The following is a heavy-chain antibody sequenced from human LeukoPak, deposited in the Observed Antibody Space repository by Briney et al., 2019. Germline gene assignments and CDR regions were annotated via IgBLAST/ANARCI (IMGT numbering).Heavy chain of an antibody. J-gene: IGHJ4*02. V-gene: IGHV3-33*08. D-gene: IGHD6-13*01. CDR2: IWNDGITE. Sequence: PGRSLRLSCAASGFTFSSYAMHWVRQAPGKGLEWVAVIWNDGITEWYADSVQGRFTISRDNSKKTLYLQMNSLRAEDTAVYFCAREGIPAPVPVPYYFDSWGQGTLVTVSS. CDR1: GFTFSSYA. CDR3: AREGIPAPVPVPYYFDS.